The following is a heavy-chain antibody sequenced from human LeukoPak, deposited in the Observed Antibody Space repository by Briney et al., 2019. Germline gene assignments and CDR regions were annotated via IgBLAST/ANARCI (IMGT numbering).Heavy chain of an antibody. V-gene: IGHV4-59*08. J-gene: IGHJ4*02. CDR2: ISHSGST. Sequence: SETLSLTCTVSGGSISSYYWSWVRQSPGKGLEWIGHISHSGSTKYNSSLKSRAIISSDTSNNQSSLKLSSVPAADTALYYCGRLRDGDYGGYFDYWGQGTLVTVSS. D-gene: IGHD4-23*01. CDR3: GRLRDGDYGGYFDY. CDR1: GGSISSYY.